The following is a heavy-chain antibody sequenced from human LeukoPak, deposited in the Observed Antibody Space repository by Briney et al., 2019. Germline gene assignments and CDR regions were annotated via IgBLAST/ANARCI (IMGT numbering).Heavy chain of an antibody. J-gene: IGHJ6*02. V-gene: IGHV3-30*19. D-gene: IGHD6-13*01. CDR2: ISYDGSNK. CDR1: GFTFSNYG. CDR3: AREYSLTVDYYYGMDV. Sequence: GGSLRLSCAASGFTFSNYGMHWVRQPPGKGLEWVAVISYDGSNKYYADSVKGRFTISRDNSKNTLYLQMNSLRAKDTAVYYCAREYSLTVDYYYGMDVWGQGTTVTVSS.